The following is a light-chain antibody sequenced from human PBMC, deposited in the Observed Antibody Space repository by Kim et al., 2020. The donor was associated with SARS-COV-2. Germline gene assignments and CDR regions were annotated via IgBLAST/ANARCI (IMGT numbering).Light chain of an antibody. CDR1: QTVRSN. CDR2: GAS. V-gene: IGKV3-15*01. J-gene: IGKJ4*01. Sequence: EIVMTQSPATLSVSPGERATLSCRASQTVRSNFLGWYQQKPGQAPRLLMYGASTRATGIPARFSGSGSGTEFTLAISSLQSEDFAIYYCQQYSNWPLTFGGGTKVEIK. CDR3: QQYSNWPLT.